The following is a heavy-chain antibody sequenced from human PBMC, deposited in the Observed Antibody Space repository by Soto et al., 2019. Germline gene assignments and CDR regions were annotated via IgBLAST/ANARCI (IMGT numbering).Heavy chain of an antibody. V-gene: IGHV3-33*01. Sequence: PGGSLRLSCAASGFTFSNFGMRWVRQAPGKGLEWVAVIWYDGSNKYYADSVKGRFTISRDNSKNTLYLQMNSLRAEDTAVYYCARDEVATPYPSFDYWGQGTLVTVSS. CDR2: IWYDGSNK. J-gene: IGHJ4*02. CDR3: ARDEVATPYPSFDY. D-gene: IGHD5-12*01. CDR1: GFTFSNFG.